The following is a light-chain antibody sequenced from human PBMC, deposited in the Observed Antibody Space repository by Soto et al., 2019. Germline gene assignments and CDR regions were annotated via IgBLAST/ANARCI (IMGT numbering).Light chain of an antibody. CDR1: SSNIGAGYD. V-gene: IGLV1-40*01. Sequence: QSVLTQPPSVSGAPGQRVTISCTGSSSNIGAGYDVHWYQQLPGTAPKLLIYGNSNRPSGVPDRFSGSKSGTSASLTITGLQAEDEADYYCQSYGDSLSGYVFGTGTRSPS. J-gene: IGLJ1*01. CDR3: QSYGDSLSGYV. CDR2: GNS.